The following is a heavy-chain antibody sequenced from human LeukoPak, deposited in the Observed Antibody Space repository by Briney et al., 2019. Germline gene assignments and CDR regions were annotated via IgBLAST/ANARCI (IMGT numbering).Heavy chain of an antibody. Sequence: PGGSLRLSCAASGFTFRRYGMSWVRQAPEKGVEWVSAISGSGSSTYYGDSVKGRFTISRDNSKNTLYLQMNSLRADDTAVYYCAKDASSSWRWGAFDIWGQGIVVTVSS. J-gene: IGHJ3*02. V-gene: IGHV3-23*01. CDR3: AKDASSSWRWGAFDI. CDR1: GFTFRRYG. CDR2: ISGSGSST. D-gene: IGHD6-13*01.